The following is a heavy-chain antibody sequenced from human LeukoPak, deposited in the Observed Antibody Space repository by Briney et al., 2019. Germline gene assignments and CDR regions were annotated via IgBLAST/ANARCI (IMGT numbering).Heavy chain of an antibody. CDR3: ARFHYYGSGSYSSYWYFDL. D-gene: IGHD3-10*01. CDR2: IYYSGST. CDR1: GGSISSYY. J-gene: IGHJ2*01. Sequence: SETLSLTCTVSGGSISSYYWSWIRQPPGKGLEWIGYIYYSGSTNYNPSLRSRVTISVDTSKNQFSLKLSSVTAADTAVYYCARFHYYGSGSYSSYWYFDLWGRGTLVTVSS. V-gene: IGHV4-59*01.